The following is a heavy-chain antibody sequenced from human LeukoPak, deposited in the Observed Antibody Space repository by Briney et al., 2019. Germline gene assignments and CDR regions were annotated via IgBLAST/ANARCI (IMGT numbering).Heavy chain of an antibody. D-gene: IGHD3-10*01. CDR2: IYHSGST. CDR1: GYSISSGYY. J-gene: IGHJ4*02. Sequence: SETLSLTCTVSGYSISSGYYWGWIRQPPGKGLEWIGSIYHSGSTYYNPSLKSRVTISVDTPKNQFSLKLSSVTAADTAVYYCARDLPYYYGSGSYPHFDYWGQGTLVTVSS. V-gene: IGHV4-38-2*02. CDR3: ARDLPYYYGSGSYPHFDY.